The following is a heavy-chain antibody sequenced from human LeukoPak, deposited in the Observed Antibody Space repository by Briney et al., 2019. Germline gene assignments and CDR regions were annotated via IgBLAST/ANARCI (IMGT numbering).Heavy chain of an antibody. J-gene: IGHJ4*02. CDR1: GGSISSGSYY. D-gene: IGHD3-22*01. CDR3: ARAVDPEVVITTHFDY. CDR2: IYTSGST. V-gene: IGHV4-61*02. Sequence: PSETLSLTCTVSGGSISSGSYYWSWIRQPAGKGLEWIGRIYTSGSTNYNPSLKSRVTISVDTSKNQFSLSLSSVTAADTAVYYCARAVDPEVVITTHFDYWGQGTLVTVSS.